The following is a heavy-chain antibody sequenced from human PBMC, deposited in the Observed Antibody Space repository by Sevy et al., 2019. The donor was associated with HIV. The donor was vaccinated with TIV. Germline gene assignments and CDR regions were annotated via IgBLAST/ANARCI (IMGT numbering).Heavy chain of an antibody. CDR3: AKMQGGSYNYYGMDV. V-gene: IGHV3-30*18. D-gene: IGHD1-26*01. J-gene: IGHJ6*02. CDR2: ISYDGSEK. CDR1: GFIFSTYG. Sequence: GGSLRLSCAASGFIFSTYGIHWVRQAPGKGLEWVAVISYDGSEKYYADSVRGRFTISRDNSKNTLYLQMNSLRVEETAIYYCAKMQGGSYNYYGMDVWGPGTTVTVSS.